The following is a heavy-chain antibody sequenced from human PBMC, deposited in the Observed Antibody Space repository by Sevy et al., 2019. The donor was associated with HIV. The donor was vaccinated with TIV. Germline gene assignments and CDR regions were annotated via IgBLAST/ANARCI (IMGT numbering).Heavy chain of an antibody. CDR2: IYYTGDT. CDR3: ATGGCSNGICYRSYYYHAMDV. CDR1: GGSVRSGAYY. V-gene: IGHV4-61*08. D-gene: IGHD2-8*01. J-gene: IGHJ6*02. Sequence: SETLSLTCTVSGGSVRSGAYYWSWIRQPPGKGLEWIGYIYYTGDTNYNPSLKSRVTISVDTSKNQFSLKLSSVTAEDTAVYYCATGGCSNGICYRSYYYHAMDVWGQGTTVTVSS.